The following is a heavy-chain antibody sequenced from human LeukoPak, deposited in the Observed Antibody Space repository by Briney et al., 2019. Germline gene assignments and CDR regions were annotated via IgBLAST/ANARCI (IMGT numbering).Heavy chain of an antibody. Sequence: GRSLRLSCAASGFTFSSYEMNWVRQVPRKGLEWVSYISSSGSTIYYTDSVKGRFTISRDNAKNSLYLQMNSLRAEDTAVYYCASGTYGGNSYSEYWGQGTLVTVSS. CDR2: ISSSGSTI. CDR1: GFTFSSYE. CDR3: ASGTYGGNSYSEY. V-gene: IGHV3-48*03. J-gene: IGHJ4*02. D-gene: IGHD4-23*01.